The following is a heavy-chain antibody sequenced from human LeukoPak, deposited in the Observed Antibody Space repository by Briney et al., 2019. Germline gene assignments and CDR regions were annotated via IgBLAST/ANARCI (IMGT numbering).Heavy chain of an antibody. Sequence: PGGSLRLSCAASGFTLSSYWMHWVRQTPGKGLVWVSRINSDGTKTTYADSVKGRFTISRDNAKNTLYLQMNSLRAEDTAVYYCARDEEGDFHYYYMDVWGKGTTVIVSS. CDR2: INSDGTKT. CDR3: ARDEEGDFHYYYMDV. CDR1: GFTLSSYW. D-gene: IGHD2-21*02. J-gene: IGHJ6*03. V-gene: IGHV3-74*01.